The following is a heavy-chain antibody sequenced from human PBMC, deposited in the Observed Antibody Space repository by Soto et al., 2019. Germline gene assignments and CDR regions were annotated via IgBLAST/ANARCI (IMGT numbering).Heavy chain of an antibody. Sequence: LEWIGYIYYSGSTNYNPSLKSRVTISVDTSKNQFSLKLSSVTAADTAVYYCARGEYSSGWYRQDAFDIWGQGTMVTVSS. D-gene: IGHD6-19*01. CDR3: ARGEYSSGWYRQDAFDI. V-gene: IGHV4-59*08. J-gene: IGHJ3*02. CDR2: IYYSGST.